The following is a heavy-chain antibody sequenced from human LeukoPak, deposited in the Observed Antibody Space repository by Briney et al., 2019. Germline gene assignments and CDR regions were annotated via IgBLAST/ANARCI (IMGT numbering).Heavy chain of an antibody. D-gene: IGHD3-16*01. CDR2: ITNSSNYI. V-gene: IGHV3-21*01. Sequence: PGGSLRLSCAASGFTFRSYSMNWVRQAPGKGLEWVSSITNSSNYIYYADSVKGRFTISRDNAKNSLYLQMNSLRAEDTAVYYCARGTLGPLYSYGMDVWGQGTTVTVSS. CDR3: ARGTLGPLYSYGMDV. CDR1: GFTFRSYS. J-gene: IGHJ6*02.